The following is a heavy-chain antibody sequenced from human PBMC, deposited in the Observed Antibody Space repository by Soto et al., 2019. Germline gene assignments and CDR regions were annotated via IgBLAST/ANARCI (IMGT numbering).Heavy chain of an antibody. J-gene: IGHJ6*02. CDR3: ARGGEDYYDSSPAFYDMDV. CDR1: GYTFTGYY. D-gene: IGHD3-22*01. CDR2: INPNSGGT. V-gene: IGHV1-2*02. Sequence: ASVKVSCKASGYTFTGYYMHWVRQAPGQGLEWMGWINPNSGGTNYAQKFQGRVTMTRDTSISTAYMELSRLRSDDTAVYYCARGGEDYYDSSPAFYDMDVWGQGTTVTVSS.